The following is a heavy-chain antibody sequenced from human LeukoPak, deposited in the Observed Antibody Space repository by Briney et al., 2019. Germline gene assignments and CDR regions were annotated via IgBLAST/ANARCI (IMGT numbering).Heavy chain of an antibody. D-gene: IGHD3-3*01. Sequence: GGSLRLSCATSGFTFRSYWMHWVRQAPGKGLVWVSRLNFDGSDTSYADSVKGRFTISRDNAKNTLYLQMNSPRAEDTAVYYCARRFQNALRSLSDDAFDIWGQGTTVTVSS. J-gene: IGHJ3*02. CDR1: GFTFRSYW. CDR3: ARRFQNALRSLSDDAFDI. V-gene: IGHV3-74*01. CDR2: LNFDGSDT.